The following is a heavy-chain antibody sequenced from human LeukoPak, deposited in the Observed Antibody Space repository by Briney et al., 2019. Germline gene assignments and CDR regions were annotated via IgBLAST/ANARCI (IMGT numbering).Heavy chain of an antibody. CDR3: AREGRSQLLYADYYYMDV. CDR1: GGSISSYY. J-gene: IGHJ6*03. V-gene: IGHV4-59*12. D-gene: IGHD2-2*02. CDR2: IYYSGIT. Sequence: SETLSLTCTVSGGSISSYYWSWIRQPPGKGLEWIGFIYYSGITNYNPSLKSRVTISVDTSKNQFSLKLSSVTAADTAVYYCAREGRSQLLYADYYYMDVWGKGTTVTVSS.